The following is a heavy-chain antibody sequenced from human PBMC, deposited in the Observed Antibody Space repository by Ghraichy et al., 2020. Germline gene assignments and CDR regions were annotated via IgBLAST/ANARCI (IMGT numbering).Heavy chain of an antibody. D-gene: IGHD4-23*01. CDR3: ARGPTTVVTPYYFDY. V-gene: IGHV1-69*13. CDR1: GGTFSSYA. Sequence: SVKVSCKASGGTFSSYAISWVRQAPGQGLEWMGGIIPIFGTANYAQKFQGRVTITADESTSTAYMELSSLRSEDTAVYYCARGPTTVVTPYYFDYWGQGTLVTVSS. CDR2: IIPIFGTA. J-gene: IGHJ4*02.